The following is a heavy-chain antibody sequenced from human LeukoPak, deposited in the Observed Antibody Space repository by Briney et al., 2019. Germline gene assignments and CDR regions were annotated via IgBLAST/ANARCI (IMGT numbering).Heavy chain of an antibody. D-gene: IGHD6-19*01. CDR2: ISAYNGNT. J-gene: IGHJ5*02. CDR3: ARGRLVAGTMGNWFDP. CDR1: GYTFTSYG. V-gene: IGHV1-18*01. Sequence: GASVKVSCKASGYTFTSYGISWVRQAPGQGLEWMGWISAYNGNTNYAQKFQGRVTMTRDTSISTAYMELSRLRSDDTAVYYCARGRLVAGTMGNWFDPWGQGTLVTVSS.